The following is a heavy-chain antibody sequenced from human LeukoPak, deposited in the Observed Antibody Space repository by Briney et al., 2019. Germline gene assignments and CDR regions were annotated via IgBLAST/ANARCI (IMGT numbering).Heavy chain of an antibody. J-gene: IGHJ4*02. CDR1: GFTFDDYA. V-gene: IGHV3-9*03. CDR3: VRGCGPGSARFDY. D-gene: IGHD3-10*01. CDR2: ITWNSGSI. Sequence: PGRSLRLSCAASGFTFDDYAMHWVRHVPGKGLEWVSGITWNSGSIGYADSVKGLFTTSRANAKSSLYLQINSVRADDIAFYDCVRGCGPGSARFDYWGQGTLVTVSS.